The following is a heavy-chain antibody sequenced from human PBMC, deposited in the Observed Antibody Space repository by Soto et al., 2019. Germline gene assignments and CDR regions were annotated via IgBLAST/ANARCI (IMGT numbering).Heavy chain of an antibody. CDR2: INAGNGNT. CDR1: GDTITSYA. CDR3: ARDRYSSSWYVGALDY. Sequence: QVQLVQSGAEVKKPGASVKVSCKASGDTITSYAIYWVRQAPGQRLEWMGWINAGNGNTRYSQKFQDRVTINRDTSASTVYMELNSLRSEDTAVYYCARDRYSSSWYVGALDYWGQGSLVTVSS. V-gene: IGHV1-3*01. J-gene: IGHJ4*02. D-gene: IGHD6-13*01.